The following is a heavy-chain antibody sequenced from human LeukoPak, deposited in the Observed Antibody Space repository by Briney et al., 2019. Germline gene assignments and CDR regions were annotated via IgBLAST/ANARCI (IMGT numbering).Heavy chain of an antibody. CDR3: ARDRGTWNDDGFDY. CDR2: IYYSGST. Sequence: SETLSLTCTVSGGSISSSSYYWGWIRQPPGKGLAWIGSIYYSGSTYYNPSLKSRVTISVDTSKNQFSLKLSSVTAADTAVYYCARDRGTWNDDGFDYWGQGTLVTVSS. J-gene: IGHJ4*02. CDR1: GGSISSSSYY. V-gene: IGHV4-39*07. D-gene: IGHD1-1*01.